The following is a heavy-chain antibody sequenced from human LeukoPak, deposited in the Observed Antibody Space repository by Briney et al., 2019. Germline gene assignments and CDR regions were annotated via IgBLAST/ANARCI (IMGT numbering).Heavy chain of an antibody. V-gene: IGHV3-43D*03. CDR2: ISWDGGST. CDR1: GFTFDDYA. D-gene: IGHD3-3*01. Sequence: GGSLRLSCGASGFTFDDYAMHWVRQAPGKGLEWVSLISWDGGSTYYADSVKGRITISRDNSKNSLYLQMNSLGAEDTALYYCAKNQRFLEWLLYDWGQGTLVTVS. J-gene: IGHJ4*02. CDR3: AKNQRFLEWLLYD.